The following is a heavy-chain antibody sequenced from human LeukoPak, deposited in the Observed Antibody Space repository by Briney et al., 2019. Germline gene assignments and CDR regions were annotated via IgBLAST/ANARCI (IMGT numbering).Heavy chain of an antibody. CDR3: AKDRTYGDYGYFDY. Sequence: QPGRSLRLSCAASGFTFDDYAMHWVRQAPGKGLEWVSGISWNSGSIGYADSVKGRFTISRDNAKNSLYLQMNSLRAEDTALYYCAKDRTYGDYGYFDYWGQGTLVTVSS. J-gene: IGHJ4*02. CDR2: ISWNSGSI. D-gene: IGHD4-17*01. CDR1: GFTFDDYA. V-gene: IGHV3-9*01.